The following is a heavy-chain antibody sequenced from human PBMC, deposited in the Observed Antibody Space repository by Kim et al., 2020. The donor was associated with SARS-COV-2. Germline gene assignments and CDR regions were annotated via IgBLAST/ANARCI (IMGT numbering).Heavy chain of an antibody. CDR1: GGSISSSNW. J-gene: IGHJ4*02. Sequence: SETLSLTCAVSGGSISSSNWWSWVRQPPGKGLEWIGEIYHSGSTNYNPSLKSRVTISVDKSKNQFSLKLSSVTAADTAVYYCARAPPVSEYYFDYWGQGTLVTVSS. CDR3: ARAPPVSEYYFDY. CDR2: IYHSGST. V-gene: IGHV4-4*02.